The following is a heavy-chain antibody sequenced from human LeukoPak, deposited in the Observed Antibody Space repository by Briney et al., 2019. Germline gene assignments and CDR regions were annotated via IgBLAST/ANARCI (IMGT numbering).Heavy chain of an antibody. CDR1: GVTFSSYW. D-gene: IGHD2-2*01. CDR3: ARPAHCSSTSCSAFDY. CDR2: IKEDGSEK. V-gene: IGHV3-7*01. Sequence: GGSLRLSCAASGVTFSSYWMSWVRQAPGKGLEWAANIKEDGSEKYYVDSVKGRFTISRDNAKNSLYLQMNSLRAEDTAVYYCARPAHCSSTSCSAFDYWGQGTLVTVSS. J-gene: IGHJ4*02.